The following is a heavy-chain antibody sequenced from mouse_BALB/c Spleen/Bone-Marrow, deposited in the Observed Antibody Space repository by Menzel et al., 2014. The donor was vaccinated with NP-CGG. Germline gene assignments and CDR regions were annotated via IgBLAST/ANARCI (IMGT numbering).Heavy chain of an antibody. CDR2: INPYNDGS. CDR1: GYTFTSYV. J-gene: IGHJ1*01. Sequence: VQLQQSGPELVKPGASVKMSCKASGYTFTSYVLHWVKQKPGQGLEWIGYINPYNDGSKYNEKFKGKATLTSDKSSSTAYMELSSLTSEDSAVYYCARTTVVDIYWYFDVWVAGTPVTVSS. V-gene: IGHV1-14*01. D-gene: IGHD1-1*01. CDR3: ARTTVVDIYWYFDV.